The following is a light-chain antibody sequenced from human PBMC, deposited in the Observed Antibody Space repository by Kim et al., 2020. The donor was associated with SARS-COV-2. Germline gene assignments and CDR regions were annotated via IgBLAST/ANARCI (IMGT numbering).Light chain of an antibody. CDR2: DAA. CDR1: QDIRND. CDR3: LQHNAHPFT. J-gene: IGKJ5*01. Sequence: ASVGDRVTITCQASQDIRNDLGWYQQKPGRAPKGLIYDAASLQSGVPSRFSRSGYGTEFSLTISSVQPEDIATYYCLQHNAHPFTFGQGTRLEIK. V-gene: IGKV1-17*01.